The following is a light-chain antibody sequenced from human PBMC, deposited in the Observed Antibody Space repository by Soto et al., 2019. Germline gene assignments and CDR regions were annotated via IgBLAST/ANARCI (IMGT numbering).Light chain of an antibody. J-gene: IGLJ1*01. CDR3: CSHAGSSNYV. CDR2: EAS. Sequence: QAVLTQPASVSGSPGQSITMSCTGTSSDVGSRNLVSWYQQYPGKAPKLIIFEASKRPSGVSNRFSGSKSGSTASLTISGLQAEGEADYYCCSHAGSSNYVFGTGTKVTVL. V-gene: IGLV2-23*01. CDR1: SSDVGSRNL.